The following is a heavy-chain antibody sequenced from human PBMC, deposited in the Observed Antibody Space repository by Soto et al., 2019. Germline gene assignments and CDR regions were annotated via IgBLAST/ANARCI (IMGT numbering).Heavy chain of an antibody. CDR3: ATRHSEYTAMAPYFDY. D-gene: IGHD5-18*01. Sequence: KASETLSLTCTVSGGSVSSGSYYWSWIRQPPGKGLEWIGYIYYSGSTNYNPSLKSRVTISVDTSKNQFSLKLSSVTAADTAVYYCATRHSEYTAMAPYFDYWGQGTLVTVSS. CDR1: GGSVSSGSYY. J-gene: IGHJ4*02. V-gene: IGHV4-61*01. CDR2: IYYSGST.